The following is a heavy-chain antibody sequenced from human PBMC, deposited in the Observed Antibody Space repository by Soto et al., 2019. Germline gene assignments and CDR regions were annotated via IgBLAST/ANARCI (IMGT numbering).Heavy chain of an antibody. Sequence: TGGSLRLSCAASGFTFSSYAMIWVRQAPGKGLEWVSAISGSGGSTYYADSVKGRFTISRDNSKNTLYLQMNSLRAEDTAVYYCAKDLEDCSGGSCYSSGFDYWGQGTLVTVSS. J-gene: IGHJ4*02. CDR1: GFTFSSYA. D-gene: IGHD2-15*01. V-gene: IGHV3-23*01. CDR2: ISGSGGST. CDR3: AKDLEDCSGGSCYSSGFDY.